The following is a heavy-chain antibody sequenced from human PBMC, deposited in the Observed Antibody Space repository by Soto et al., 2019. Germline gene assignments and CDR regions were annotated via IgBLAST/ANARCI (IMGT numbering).Heavy chain of an antibody. D-gene: IGHD1-20*01. J-gene: IGHJ4*02. Sequence: SETLSLTCTVSGCSISRGVYYWSWLRQQPGKGLEWIGYIYYSGSTYYNPSLKSRVTISVDTSKNQFSLKLSSVTAADTAVYYCARGPGPTYNMYYFAYWGQGTLVTVSS. V-gene: IGHV4-31*03. CDR2: IYYSGST. CDR1: GCSISRGVYY. CDR3: ARGPGPTYNMYYFAY.